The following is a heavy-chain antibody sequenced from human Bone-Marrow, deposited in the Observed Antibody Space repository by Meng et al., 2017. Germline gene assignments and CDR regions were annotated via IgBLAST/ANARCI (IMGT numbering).Heavy chain of an antibody. D-gene: IGHD3-16*02. CDR2: IYYSGST. Sequence: GSLRLSCTVSGGSISSYYWSWIRQPPGKGLEWIGYIYYSGSTNYNPSLKSRVTISVDTSKNQFSLKLSSVTAADTAVYYCARLSFWGSYRSRAFDIWGQGTMVTVSS. V-gene: IGHV4-59*01. J-gene: IGHJ3*02. CDR3: ARLSFWGSYRSRAFDI. CDR1: GGSISSYY.